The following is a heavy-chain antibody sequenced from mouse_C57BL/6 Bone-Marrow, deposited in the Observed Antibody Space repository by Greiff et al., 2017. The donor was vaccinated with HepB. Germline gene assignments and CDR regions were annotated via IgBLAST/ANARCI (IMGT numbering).Heavy chain of an antibody. V-gene: IGHV1-15*01. J-gene: IGHJ2*01. CDR2: IDPETGGT. CDR3: TRRVELGRGDY. CDR1: GYTFTDYE. D-gene: IGHD1-1*02. Sequence: VQLQQSGAELVRPGASVTLSCKASGYTFTDYEMHWVKQTPVHGLEGIGAIDPETGGTAYNQKFRGKAILTADKSSSTAYMELRSLTSEDSAVYYRTRRVELGRGDYCGQGTTLTVAS.